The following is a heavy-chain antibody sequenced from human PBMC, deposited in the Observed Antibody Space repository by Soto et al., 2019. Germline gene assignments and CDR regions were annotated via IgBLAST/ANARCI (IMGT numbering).Heavy chain of an antibody. J-gene: IGHJ5*02. CDR2: IYYSGST. D-gene: IGHD3-3*01. Sequence: QVQLQESGPGLVKPSQTLSLTCTVSGGSISSGDYYWSWIRQHPGKGLEWIGYIYYSGSTYYTPSPKGRVTISVDTSKNQFSLKLSSVTAADTAVYYCGRWWSGSRQGFDPWGQGTLVTVSS. CDR1: GGSISSGDYY. CDR3: GRWWSGSRQGFDP. V-gene: IGHV4-31*03.